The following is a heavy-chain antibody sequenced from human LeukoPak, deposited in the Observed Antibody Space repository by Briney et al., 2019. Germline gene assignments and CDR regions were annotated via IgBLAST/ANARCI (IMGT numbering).Heavy chain of an antibody. D-gene: IGHD3-22*01. V-gene: IGHV1-69*13. CDR2: IIPIFGTA. CDR3: ARDVTMTRQYYFDY. Sequence: ASVKVSCKASGYTFTSYYMHWVRQAPGQGLEWMGGIIPIFGTANYAQKFQGRVTITADESTSTAYMELSSLRSEDTAVYYCARDVTMTRQYYFDYWGQGTLVTVSS. CDR1: GYTFTSYY. J-gene: IGHJ4*02.